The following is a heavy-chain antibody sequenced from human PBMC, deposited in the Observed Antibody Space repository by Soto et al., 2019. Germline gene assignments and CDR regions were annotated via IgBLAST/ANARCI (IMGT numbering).Heavy chain of an antibody. Sequence: QVQLVQSGAEVKKPGASVKVSCKASGYTFTSYDINWVRQATGQGLEWMGWMNPNSGNTGYAQKFQGRVTMTRNTSMSTGYLELSSLRSEDTAVYYCARGRYGSGSYYMADYWGQGTLVTVSS. CDR2: MNPNSGNT. J-gene: IGHJ4*02. CDR1: GYTFTSYD. V-gene: IGHV1-8*01. D-gene: IGHD3-10*01. CDR3: ARGRYGSGSYYMADY.